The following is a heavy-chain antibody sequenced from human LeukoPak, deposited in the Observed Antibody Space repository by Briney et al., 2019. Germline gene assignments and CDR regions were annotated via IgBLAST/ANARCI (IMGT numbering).Heavy chain of an antibody. V-gene: IGHV4-30-4*01. CDR1: GGSISSYY. J-gene: IGHJ4*02. Sequence: SETLSLTCTVSGGSISSYYWSWIRQPPGKGLEWIGYIYYSGSTYYNPSLKSRVTISVDTSKNQFSLKLSSVTAADTAVYYCARGLRWLMIDYWGQGTLVTVSA. CDR3: ARGLRWLMIDY. D-gene: IGHD4-23*01. CDR2: IYYSGST.